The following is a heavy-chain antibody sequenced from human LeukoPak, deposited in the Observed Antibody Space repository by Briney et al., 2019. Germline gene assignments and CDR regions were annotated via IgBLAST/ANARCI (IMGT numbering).Heavy chain of an antibody. V-gene: IGHV1-18*01. CDR3: ARDGHDFWSGYFYY. J-gene: IGHJ4*02. D-gene: IGHD3-3*01. CDR1: GYTFTSYG. CDR2: ISAYNGNT. Sequence: ASVKVSCKASGYTFTSYGISWVRQAPGQGLEWMGWISAYNGNTNYAQRLQGRVTMTTDTSTSTAYMELRSLRSDDTAVYYCARDGHDFWSGYFYYWGQGTLVTVSS.